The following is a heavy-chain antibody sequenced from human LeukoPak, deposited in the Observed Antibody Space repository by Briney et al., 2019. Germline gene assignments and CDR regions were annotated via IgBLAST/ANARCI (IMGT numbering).Heavy chain of an antibody. CDR1: GDSISSSSYY. D-gene: IGHD3-16*02. J-gene: IGHJ4*02. V-gene: IGHV4-61*05. CDR2: IYYSGST. CDR3: ARYDVWGSYRAFDY. Sequence: TSETLSLTCTVSGDSISSSSYYWGWIRQPPGKGLEWIGYIYYSGSTNYNPSLKSRVTISVDTSKNQFSLKLSSVTAADTAVYYCARYDVWGSYRAFDYWGQGTLVTVSS.